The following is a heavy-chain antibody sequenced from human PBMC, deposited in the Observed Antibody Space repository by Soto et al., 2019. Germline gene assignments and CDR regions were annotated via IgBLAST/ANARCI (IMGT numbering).Heavy chain of an antibody. V-gene: IGHV1-18*01. CDR3: ARDVPDTSLFFYYYGMDV. D-gene: IGHD2-21*01. J-gene: IGHJ6*02. Sequence: QVHLVQSGAEVRKPGASVKVSCKASGYSFTSYGISWVRQAPGKGLDGMGWISTDNGNTNYAHNLQGRVPMTIDPSTSTAYMELWSLGSDDTAVYYCARDVPDTSLFFYYYGMDVWGQGTTVTVSS. CDR2: ISTDNGNT. CDR1: GYSFTSYG.